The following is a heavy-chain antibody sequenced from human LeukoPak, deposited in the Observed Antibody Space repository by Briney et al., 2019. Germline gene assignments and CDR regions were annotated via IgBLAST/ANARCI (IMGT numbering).Heavy chain of an antibody. V-gene: IGHV1-69-2*01. Sequence: ATVKISCKVSGYTFTDYYMHWVQQAPGKGLEWMGLVDPEDGETIYAEKFQGRVTITADTSTDTAYMELSSLRSEDTAVYYCATVPYDFWSGYYTVNDNWGQGTLVTVSS. CDR1: GYTFTDYY. CDR3: ATVPYDFWSGYYTVNDN. CDR2: VDPEDGET. D-gene: IGHD3-3*01. J-gene: IGHJ4*02.